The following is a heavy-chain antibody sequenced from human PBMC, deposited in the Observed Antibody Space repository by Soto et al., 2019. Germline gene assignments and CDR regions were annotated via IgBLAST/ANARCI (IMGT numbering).Heavy chain of an antibody. Sequence: QVQLVQSGAEVKKPGSSVKVSCKASGSTFSSYAISWVRQAPGQGLEWMGGIIPIFGTANYAQKFQGRFTITADESTSIGYMELSSLGAEDTAVYYCAIELGSGSWSLQPWGQGTLVTVSS. V-gene: IGHV1-69*01. J-gene: IGHJ5*02. CDR2: IIPIFGTA. D-gene: IGHD6-13*01. CDR1: GSTFSSYA. CDR3: AIELGSGSWSLQP.